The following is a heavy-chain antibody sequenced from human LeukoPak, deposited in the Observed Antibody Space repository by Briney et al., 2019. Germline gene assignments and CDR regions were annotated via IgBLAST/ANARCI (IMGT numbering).Heavy chain of an antibody. CDR1: TFTFSIYG. D-gene: IGHD5-12*01. V-gene: IGHV3-30*02. CDR3: ARDRTAYSYGTLFDY. Sequence: GGSLRLSCASTFTFSIYGMHWVRQARAKELEWMAFIQYDGTNKYYADSVKGRFTISRDNSRNTLYLQMNSLRAEDTAVYYCARDRTAYSYGTLFDYWGQGTLVTVSS. CDR2: IQYDGTNK. J-gene: IGHJ4*02.